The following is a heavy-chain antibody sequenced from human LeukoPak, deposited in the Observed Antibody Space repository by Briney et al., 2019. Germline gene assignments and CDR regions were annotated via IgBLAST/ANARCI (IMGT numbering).Heavy chain of an antibody. CDR2: INPSGGGT. Sequence: ASVKVSCKASGYTFTSHYMQWVRLAPGQGLEWMGIINPSGGGTRYAQKFQGRVTMTRDTSTSTVYMELSSLRSEDTAVYYCAREGSGSLPHLDHWGRGTLVTVSS. CDR1: GYTFTSHY. D-gene: IGHD3-10*01. J-gene: IGHJ4*02. CDR3: AREGSGSLPHLDH. V-gene: IGHV1-46*01.